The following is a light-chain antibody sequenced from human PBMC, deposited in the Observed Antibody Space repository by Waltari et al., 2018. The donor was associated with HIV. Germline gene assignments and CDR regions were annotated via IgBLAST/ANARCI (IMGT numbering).Light chain of an antibody. CDR2: RSN. Sequence: QSVFTPPPSASGTPGQRVTMTCSGSSYNIGRHLVPWYNQVPGTAPKLLVFRSNERPSGVPDRFAGSKSETSASLAISDLRSDDEADYYCASWDDRLSAIVFGGGTKLTVL. V-gene: IGLV1-47*01. CDR1: SYNIGRHL. CDR3: ASWDDRLSAIV. J-gene: IGLJ3*02.